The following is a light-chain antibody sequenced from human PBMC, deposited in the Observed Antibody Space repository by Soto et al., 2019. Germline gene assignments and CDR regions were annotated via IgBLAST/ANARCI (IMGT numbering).Light chain of an antibody. CDR1: SGHINYA. CDR2: LNTDGSY. CDR3: QMWGSSIVV. J-gene: IGLJ2*01. V-gene: IGLV4-69*01. Sequence: QAVVTQPPSASASLGASVTVTCTRSSGHINYAISWHQQQPEKRPRYLMKLNTDGSYTKGDGNPDRFSGSSSGDDRYLSISSLQCDDESDYFCQMWGSSIVVFGERTKLTVL.